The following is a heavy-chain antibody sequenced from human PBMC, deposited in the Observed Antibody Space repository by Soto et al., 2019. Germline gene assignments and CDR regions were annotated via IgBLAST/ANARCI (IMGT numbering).Heavy chain of an antibody. CDR1: GDPITSYF. D-gene: IGHD3-10*01. CDR3: ARTLSGFTYGSRQFYFDY. CDR2: MFPGGTT. V-gene: IGHV4-4*07. Sequence: SETLSLTCTVSGDPITSYFWSWIRQPAGKGLEWIGHMFPGGTTSHNTSLKSRVSMSIDTSKNQFSPTLTSVTAADTAVYYCARTLSGFTYGSRQFYFDYWGQGTLVTVSS. J-gene: IGHJ4*02.